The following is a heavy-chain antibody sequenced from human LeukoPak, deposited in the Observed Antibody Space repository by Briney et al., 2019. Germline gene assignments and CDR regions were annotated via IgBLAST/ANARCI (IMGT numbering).Heavy chain of an antibody. D-gene: IGHD1-1*01. Sequence: PGGSLRLSCAASGFTLSSYAMHWVRQAPGKGLEWVAVISYDGSNKYYADSVKGRFTISRDNSKNTLYLQMNSLRAEDTAVYYCAREEDNWVDAFDIWGQGTMVTVSS. CDR3: AREEDNWVDAFDI. J-gene: IGHJ3*02. V-gene: IGHV3-30-3*01. CDR2: ISYDGSNK. CDR1: GFTLSSYA.